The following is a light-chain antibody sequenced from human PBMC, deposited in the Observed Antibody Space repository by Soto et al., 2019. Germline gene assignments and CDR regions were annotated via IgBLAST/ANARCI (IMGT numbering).Light chain of an antibody. Sequence: EIVMTPSPPPPSVSPGERAALFFRASQSVSSNLAWYQQKPGQAPRLLIYGASTRATGIPARFSGSGSGTEFTLTISSLQSEDFAVYYCQQYNNWPPITFGQGTRLEIK. J-gene: IGKJ5*01. CDR1: QSVSSN. CDR2: GAS. V-gene: IGKV3D-15*01. CDR3: QQYNNWPPIT.